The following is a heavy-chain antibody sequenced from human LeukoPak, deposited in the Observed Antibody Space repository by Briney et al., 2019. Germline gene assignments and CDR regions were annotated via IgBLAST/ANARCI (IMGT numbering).Heavy chain of an antibody. CDR2: IRYDGNNK. CDR1: GFTFSTYG. D-gene: IGHD5-18*01. V-gene: IGHV3-30*02. J-gene: IGHJ4*02. CDR3: AKDPGYSYGHFDY. Sequence: GGSLRLSCAASGFTFSTYGIHWVRQAPGKGLEWVAFIRYDGNNKYYADSVKGRFTISRDNSKNTLYLQMNSLRAEDMALYYCAKDPGYSYGHFDYWGQGTLVTVSS.